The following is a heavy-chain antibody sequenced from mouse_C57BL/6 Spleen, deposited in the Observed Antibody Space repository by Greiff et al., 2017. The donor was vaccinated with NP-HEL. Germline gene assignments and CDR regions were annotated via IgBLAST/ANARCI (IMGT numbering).Heavy chain of an antibody. CDR1: GYTFTSYW. V-gene: IGHV1-61*01. Sequence: QVQLQQPGAELVRPGSSVKLSCKASGYTFTSYWMDWVKQRPGQGLEWIGNIYPSDSETHYNQKFKDKATWTVDKSSSPAYMQLSSLTSEDSAVYYCARSGDYFDYWGQGTTLTVSS. CDR3: ARSGDYFDY. CDR2: IYPSDSET. D-gene: IGHD3-1*01. J-gene: IGHJ2*01.